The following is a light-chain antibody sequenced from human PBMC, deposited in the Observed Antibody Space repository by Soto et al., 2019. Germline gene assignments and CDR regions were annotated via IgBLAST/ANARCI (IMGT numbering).Light chain of an antibody. V-gene: IGKV1-5*01. Sequence: DIQMTQSPSTLSASVGDTVTVTCRASQSVSGWLAWYQQKPGEAPKLLIYDASSLESGAPSRFSGSGSGTEFTLTISSLQPDDFATYYCQQYNSYSPLTFGGGTKV. CDR1: QSVSGW. CDR3: QQYNSYSPLT. J-gene: IGKJ4*01. CDR2: DAS.